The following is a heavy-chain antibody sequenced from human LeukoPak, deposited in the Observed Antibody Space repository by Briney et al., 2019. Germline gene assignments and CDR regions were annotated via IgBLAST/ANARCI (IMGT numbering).Heavy chain of an antibody. D-gene: IGHD2-15*01. Sequence: GGSLRLSCAASGFTFSSYSMNWVRQAPGKGLEWVSSISSSSSYIYYADSVKGRFTISRDNAKNSLYLQMNSLRAEDTAVYYCARDGYCSGGSCYSYSVYYYYGMDVWGKGTTVTVSS. CDR3: ARDGYCSGGSCYSYSVYYYYGMDV. CDR2: ISSSSSYI. J-gene: IGHJ6*04. CDR1: GFTFSSYS. V-gene: IGHV3-21*03.